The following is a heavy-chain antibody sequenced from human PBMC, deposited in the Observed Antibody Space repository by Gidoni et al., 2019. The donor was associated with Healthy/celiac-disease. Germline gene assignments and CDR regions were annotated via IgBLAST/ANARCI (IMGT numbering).Heavy chain of an antibody. CDR2: INHSGST. Sequence: QVQLQQWGAGLLKPSETLSLTCAVYGGSFSGYYWSWIRQPPGKGLEWIGEINHSGSTNYNPSLKSRVTISVDTSKNQFSLKLSSVTAADTAVYYCASAYCSGGSCYGDAFDIWGQGTMVTVSS. CDR3: ASAYCSGGSCYGDAFDI. CDR1: GGSFSGYY. V-gene: IGHV4-34*01. D-gene: IGHD2-15*01. J-gene: IGHJ3*02.